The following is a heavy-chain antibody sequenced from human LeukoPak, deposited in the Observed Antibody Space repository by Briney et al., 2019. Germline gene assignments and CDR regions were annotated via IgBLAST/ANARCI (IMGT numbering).Heavy chain of an antibody. Sequence: SQTLSLTCTVSGGSISSGSYYWSWIRQPAGKGLEWIGRIYTSGSTKYNPSLKSRVTISVDTSKNQYSLKLSSVTAADTAVYYCARGVVGCSGGSCYASLFDYWGQGTLVTVSS. CDR2: IYTSGST. D-gene: IGHD2-15*01. V-gene: IGHV4-61*02. J-gene: IGHJ4*02. CDR1: GGSISSGSYY. CDR3: ARGVVGCSGGSCYASLFDY.